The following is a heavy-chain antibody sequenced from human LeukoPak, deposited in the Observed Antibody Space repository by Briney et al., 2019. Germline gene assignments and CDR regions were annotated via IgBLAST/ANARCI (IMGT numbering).Heavy chain of an antibody. D-gene: IGHD6-13*01. J-gene: IGHJ4*02. CDR3: ARRAPIIGYSSSWQYEMFDY. CDR1: GYSFTSYW. V-gene: IGHV5-51*01. CDR2: IYPGDSDT. Sequence: GESLKISCKGSGYSFTSYWIGWARQMPGKGLEWMGIIYPGDSDTRYSPSFQGQVTISADKSISTAYLQWSSLKASDTAMYYCARRAPIIGYSSSWQYEMFDYWGQGTLVTVCS.